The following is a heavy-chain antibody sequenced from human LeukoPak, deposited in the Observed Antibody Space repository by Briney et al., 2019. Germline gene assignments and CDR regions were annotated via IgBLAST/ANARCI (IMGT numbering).Heavy chain of an antibody. D-gene: IGHD1-26*01. J-gene: IGHJ4*02. CDR2: ITASGTAM. Sequence: RQAPXXXXEWVSHITASGTAMFYADSVKGRFTISRDNAKNSLYLQMNSLRDEDTAVYYCASSGSYRFDYWGQGTLVTVSS. V-gene: IGHV3-48*02. CDR3: ASSGSYRFDY.